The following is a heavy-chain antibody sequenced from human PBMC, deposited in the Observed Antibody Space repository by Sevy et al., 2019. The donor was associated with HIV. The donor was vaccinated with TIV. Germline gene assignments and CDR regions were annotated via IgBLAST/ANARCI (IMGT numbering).Heavy chain of an antibody. CDR1: GFTFSDFY. Sequence: GGSLRLSCEVSGFTFSDFYMSWIRQAPGKGLEWVSDISSGSTYTKSADSLKGRFTISSDKAKNSLYLQMNSLGVEDTAVYYCARDRRNYAGQYFDYWGQGTLVTVSS. J-gene: IGHJ4*02. CDR3: ARDRRNYAGQYFDY. D-gene: IGHD1-7*01. V-gene: IGHV3-11*06. CDR2: ISSGSTYT.